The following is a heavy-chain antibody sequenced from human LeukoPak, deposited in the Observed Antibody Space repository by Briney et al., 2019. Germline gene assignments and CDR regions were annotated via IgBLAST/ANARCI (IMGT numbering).Heavy chain of an antibody. CDR2: IYTNGGT. V-gene: IGHV4-59*10. Sequence: PSETLSLTCAVYGGSLSGYYWSWIRQSAGKGLEWIGRIYTNGGTNYNPSLKSRVTMSVDTSKNQFSLKLRSVTAADTAMYYCAQDGSSSSWYNWYFDLWGRGTLVTVSS. D-gene: IGHD6-13*01. CDR3: AQDGSSSSWYNWYFDL. CDR1: GGSLSGYY. J-gene: IGHJ2*01.